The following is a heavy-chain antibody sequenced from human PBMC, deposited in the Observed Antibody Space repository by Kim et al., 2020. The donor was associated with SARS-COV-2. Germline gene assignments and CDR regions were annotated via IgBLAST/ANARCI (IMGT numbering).Heavy chain of an antibody. V-gene: IGHV3-48*02. CDR2: I. Sequence: ISDADTVKGRFTISRDKAKISLFLQMTSLRDEDTAVYFCARDTSYALDDWGQGTLVTVSS. J-gene: IGHJ4*02. CDR3: ARDTSYALDD.